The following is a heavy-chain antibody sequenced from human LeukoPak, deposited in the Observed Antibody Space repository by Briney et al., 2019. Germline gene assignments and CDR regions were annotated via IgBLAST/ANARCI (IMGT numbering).Heavy chain of an antibody. CDR2: ISGSGGST. Sequence: QAGGSLRLSCAASGFTFSSYAMSWVRQAPVKGLEWVSAISGSGGSTYYADSVKGRFTISRDNSKNTLYLQMNSLRAEDTAVYYCAKTPPRASYCTGGVCYWDYWGQGTLVTVSS. J-gene: IGHJ4*02. CDR1: GFTFSSYA. V-gene: IGHV3-23*01. D-gene: IGHD2-8*02. CDR3: AKTPPRASYCTGGVCYWDY.